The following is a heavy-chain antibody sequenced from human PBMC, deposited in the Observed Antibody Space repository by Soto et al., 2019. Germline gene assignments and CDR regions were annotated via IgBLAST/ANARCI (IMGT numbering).Heavy chain of an antibody. J-gene: IGHJ6*02. Sequence: PGESLKISCKGSGYTFSNYWINWVRQMPGKGLEWMGKIDPSDSNTNYSLSFQGHVTISVDKSISTAYLQWRSLKASDTAIYYCASLIEIRNSKVRGGYYYGMDVLGQGTTVTVSS. V-gene: IGHV5-10-1*01. CDR1: GYTFSNYW. CDR2: IDPSDSNT. D-gene: IGHD3-10*01. CDR3: ASLIEIRNSKVRGGYYYGMDV.